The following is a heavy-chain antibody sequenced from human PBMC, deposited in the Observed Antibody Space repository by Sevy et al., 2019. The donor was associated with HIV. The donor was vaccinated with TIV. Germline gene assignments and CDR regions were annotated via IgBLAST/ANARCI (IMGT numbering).Heavy chain of an antibody. CDR1: GYTFTSYD. D-gene: IGHD6-6*01. V-gene: IGHV1-8*01. Sequence: ASVKVSCKASGYTFTSYDINWVRQATGQGLEWMGWMNPNSGNTGYAQKFQGRVTMTRNTSISTAYMELSSLRSEDTAVYYCARGVWGEQLVEYNWFDPWGQGTLVTVSS. J-gene: IGHJ5*02. CDR2: MNPNSGNT. CDR3: ARGVWGEQLVEYNWFDP.